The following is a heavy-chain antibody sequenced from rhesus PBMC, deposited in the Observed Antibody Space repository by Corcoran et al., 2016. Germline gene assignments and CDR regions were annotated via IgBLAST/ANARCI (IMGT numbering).Heavy chain of an antibody. Sequence: QVQLQESGPGLVKPSETLPLTCAVSGASISSNYWRWLRQAPGKGLEWIGRIYGSGGSTNYNPSLKSRVTISIDTSKNQFSLKLSSVTAADTAVYYCARGRYSYWYFDIWGPGTPITISS. J-gene: IGHJ2*01. V-gene: IGHV4S2*01. CDR2: IYGSGGST. CDR3: ARGRYSYWYFDI. D-gene: IGHD1-1*01. CDR1: GASISSNY.